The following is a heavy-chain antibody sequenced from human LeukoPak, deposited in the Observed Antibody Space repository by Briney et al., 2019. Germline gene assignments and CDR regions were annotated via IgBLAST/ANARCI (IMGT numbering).Heavy chain of an antibody. CDR2: ISYDGSNK. CDR3: ARGLVSAYGSGTYYFDS. Sequence: GGSLRLSCAASGFTFSSYGMHWVRQAPGKGLEWVAVISYDGSNKYYADSVKGRFTISRDNSKNTLYLQMNSLRAEDTAVYYCARGLVSAYGSGTYYFDSWGQGSLVTVSS. V-gene: IGHV3-30*03. D-gene: IGHD3-10*01. J-gene: IGHJ4*02. CDR1: GFTFSSYG.